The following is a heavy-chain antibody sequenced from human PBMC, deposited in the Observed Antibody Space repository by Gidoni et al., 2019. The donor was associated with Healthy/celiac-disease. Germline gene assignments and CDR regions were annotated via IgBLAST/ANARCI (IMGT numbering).Heavy chain of an antibody. CDR2: IKQDGSEK. D-gene: IGHD6-6*01. CDR3: ARDRAAARFYYYYYGMDV. Sequence: EVQLVESGGGLVQPGGSLRLSCAASGFYFSSYWMSWVRQAPGKGLEWVANIKQDGSEKYYVDSVKGRFTISRDNAKNSLYLQMNSLRAEDTAVYYCARDRAAARFYYYYYGMDVWGQGTTVTVSS. V-gene: IGHV3-7*04. CDR1: GFYFSSYW. J-gene: IGHJ6*02.